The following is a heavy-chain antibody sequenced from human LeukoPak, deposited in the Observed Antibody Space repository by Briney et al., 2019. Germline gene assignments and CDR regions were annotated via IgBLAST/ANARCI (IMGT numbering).Heavy chain of an antibody. CDR3: ARSCSGGSCYSGYYYMDV. D-gene: IGHD2-15*01. CDR2: IIPIFGTA. Sequence: WVKVSCKASGGTFSSYAISWVRQAPGQGLEWMGGIIPIFGTANYAQKFQGRVTITADESTSTAYMELSSLRSEDTAVYYCARSCSGGSCYSGYYYMDVWGKGTTVTVSS. CDR1: GGTFSSYA. J-gene: IGHJ6*03. V-gene: IGHV1-69*01.